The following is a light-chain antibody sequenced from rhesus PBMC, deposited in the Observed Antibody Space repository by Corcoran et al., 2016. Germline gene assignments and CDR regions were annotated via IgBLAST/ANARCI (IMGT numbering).Light chain of an antibody. CDR3: LQYSSSPWT. CDR2: KAS. CDR1: QGISSW. J-gene: IGKJ1*01. V-gene: IGKV1-22*01. Sequence: DIQMTQSPSSLSASVGDKVTITCRASQGISSWLAWYQQKPGKAPKLLIYKASSLQSGVPSRFSGSGSVTDLTLTISSLQPEYFATYYWLQYSSSPWTFGQGTKVEIK.